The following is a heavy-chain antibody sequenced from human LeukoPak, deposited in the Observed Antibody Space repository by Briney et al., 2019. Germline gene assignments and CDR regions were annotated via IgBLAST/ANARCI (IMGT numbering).Heavy chain of an antibody. D-gene: IGHD3-3*01. Sequence: SETLSLTCTVSGGSISSYYWSWIRQPPGKGLEWIGYIYYSGSTNYNPSLKSRVTISVDTSKNQFSLKLSSVTAADTAVYYCARQEGLYYFDYWGQGTLVTVSS. V-gene: IGHV4-59*08. CDR2: IYYSGST. J-gene: IGHJ4*02. CDR1: GGSISSYY. CDR3: ARQEGLYYFDY.